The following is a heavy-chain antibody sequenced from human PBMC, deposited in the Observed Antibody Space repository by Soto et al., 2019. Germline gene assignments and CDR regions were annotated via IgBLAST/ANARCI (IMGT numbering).Heavy chain of an antibody. D-gene: IGHD3-22*01. CDR2: INHSGST. V-gene: IGHV4-34*01. CDR1: GGSFSGYY. J-gene: IGHJ6*03. Sequence: PSETLSLTCAVYGGSFSGYYWSWIRQPPGKGLEWIGEINHSGSTNYNPSLKSRVTISVDTSKNQFSLKLSSVTAADTAVYYCARGYYYDSSGWPHRYYYMDVWGKGTTVTVSS. CDR3: ARGYYYDSSGWPHRYYYMDV.